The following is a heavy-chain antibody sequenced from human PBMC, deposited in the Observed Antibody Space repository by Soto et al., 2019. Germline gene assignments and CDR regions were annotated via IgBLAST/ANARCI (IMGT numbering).Heavy chain of an antibody. CDR2: IYYSGST. D-gene: IGHD3-22*01. CDR3: AGATYYYDSSGYPEPYYFDY. CDR1: GGSISSGDYY. J-gene: IGHJ4*02. V-gene: IGHV4-30-4*01. Sequence: SETLSLTCTVSGGSISSGDYYWSWIRQPPGKGLEWIGYIYYSGSTYYNPSLKSRVTISVDTSKNQFSLKLSSVTAADTAVYYCAGATYYYDSSGYPEPYYFDYWGQGTLVTVSS.